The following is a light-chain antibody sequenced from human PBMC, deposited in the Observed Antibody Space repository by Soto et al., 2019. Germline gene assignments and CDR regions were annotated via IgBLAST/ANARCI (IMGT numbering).Light chain of an antibody. CDR2: ENN. Sequence: QSVLTQPPSVSAAPGQKVTISCSGSSSNIGNSYVSWYQQLPGTAPKLLIYENNKRPSGIPDRFSGSKSRTSATLGITGLQIGDEADYYCGTWDTRLSAGLWVFGGGTQLTVL. CDR1: SSNIGNSY. J-gene: IGLJ3*02. CDR3: GTWDTRLSAGLWV. V-gene: IGLV1-51*02.